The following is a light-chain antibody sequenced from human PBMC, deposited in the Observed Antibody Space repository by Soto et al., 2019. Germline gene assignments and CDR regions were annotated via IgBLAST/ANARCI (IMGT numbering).Light chain of an antibody. J-gene: IGKJ1*01. Sequence: EIVLTQSPGTLSLSPGERATLSCRASQSVSSSHLAWYQQKPGQAPRLLIYGASFRATGIPDRFSGSGSGTDFTLTISRLEPEDFAVYYCQQYNNWPRTFGQGTKVDIK. CDR3: QQYNNWPRT. V-gene: IGKV3-20*01. CDR2: GAS. CDR1: QSVSSSH.